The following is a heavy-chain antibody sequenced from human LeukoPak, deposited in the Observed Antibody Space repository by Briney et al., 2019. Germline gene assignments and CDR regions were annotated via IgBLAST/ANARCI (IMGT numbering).Heavy chain of an antibody. D-gene: IGHD7-27*01. CDR2: IRGDAGST. CDR3: ARVWAWGSGNYFDN. CDR1: GFTFDAFG. V-gene: IGHV3-20*04. Sequence: GGSLRLSRAASGFTFDAFGMTWVRQAPGQGLEWVSAIRGDAGSTGYADSVKGRFTISRDNAKNSLYLQMNSLRVEDTALYYCARVWAWGSGNYFDNWGQGTPVTVSS. J-gene: IGHJ4*02.